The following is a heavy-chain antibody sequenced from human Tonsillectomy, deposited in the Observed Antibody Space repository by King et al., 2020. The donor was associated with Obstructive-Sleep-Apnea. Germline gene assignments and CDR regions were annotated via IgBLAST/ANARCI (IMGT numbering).Heavy chain of an antibody. V-gene: IGHV3-74*01. D-gene: IGHD3-16*01. CDR1: GFSFVSYW. Sequence: VQLVESGGGLAQPGGSLRLSCAASGFSFVSYWMHWVRQAPGKGLGWVSRINNDGSITIYAESVKGRFTVSSENTKNTVYLEMNSLRDEDTAVYSCARGGANFFVLGAQGTMVTASS. CDR2: INNDGSIT. CDR3: ARGGANFFVL. J-gene: IGHJ3*01.